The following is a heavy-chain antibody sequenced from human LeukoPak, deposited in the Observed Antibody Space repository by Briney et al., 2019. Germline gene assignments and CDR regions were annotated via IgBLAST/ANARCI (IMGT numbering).Heavy chain of an antibody. V-gene: IGHV4-59*08. D-gene: IGHD1-26*01. CDR2: IYYSGST. J-gene: IGHJ4*02. Sequence: PSETLSLTCTVSGGSISSYYWSWIRQPPGKGLEWIGYIYYSGSTNYNPSLKSRVTISVDTSKNQFSLKLSSVTAADTAVYYCARQEWELLGTLDYWGQGTLVTVSS. CDR1: GGSISSYY. CDR3: ARQEWELLGTLDY.